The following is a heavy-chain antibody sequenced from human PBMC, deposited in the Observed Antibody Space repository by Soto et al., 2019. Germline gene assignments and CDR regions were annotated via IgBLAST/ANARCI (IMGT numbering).Heavy chain of an antibody. Sequence: SVKVSCKASGGTFSSYAISWVRQAPGQGLEWMGGIIPIFGTANYAQKFQGRVTITADESTSTAYMELSSLRSEDTAVYYCARVHSRVTYFYHGMDVWGLGTKVTFSS. CDR3: ARVHSRVTYFYHGMDV. CDR1: GGTFSSYA. CDR2: IIPIFGTA. J-gene: IGHJ6*02. D-gene: IGHD6-13*01. V-gene: IGHV1-69*13.